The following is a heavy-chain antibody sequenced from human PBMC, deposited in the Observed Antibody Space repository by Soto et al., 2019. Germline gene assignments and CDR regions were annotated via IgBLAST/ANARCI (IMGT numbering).Heavy chain of an antibody. V-gene: IGHV1-46*01. CDR3: ARDGGYNFWSGYPINWFDS. J-gene: IGHJ5*01. Sequence: VKVSCKASGYTFTTYYMHWVRQAPGQGLEWMGIINPSNAKTSYAQKFQGRVTMTSEMSTSTVYMELSGLRSEDTAVYYCARDGGYNFWSGYPINWFDSWGQGTLVTVSS. CDR2: INPSNAKT. D-gene: IGHD3-3*01. CDR1: GYTFTTYY.